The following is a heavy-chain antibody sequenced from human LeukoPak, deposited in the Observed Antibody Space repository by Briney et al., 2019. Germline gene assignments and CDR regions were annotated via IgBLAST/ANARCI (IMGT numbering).Heavy chain of an antibody. CDR1: GGSISSYY. CDR3: ARDGGYCSGGSCYLYFQH. CDR2: IYTSGST. J-gene: IGHJ1*01. D-gene: IGHD2-15*01. Sequence: SETLSLTCTVSGGSISSYYWSWIRQPAGKGLEWIGRIYTSGSTNYNPSLKSRVTMSVDTSKNQFSLKLSSVTAADTAVYYCARDGGYCSGGSCYLYFQHWGQGTLVTVSS. V-gene: IGHV4-4*07.